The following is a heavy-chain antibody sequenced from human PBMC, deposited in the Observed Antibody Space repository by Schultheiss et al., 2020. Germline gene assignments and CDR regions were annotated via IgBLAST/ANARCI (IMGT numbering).Heavy chain of an antibody. CDR2: IYYSGST. CDR3: ARDGMVQGVSIDY. Sequence: SETLSLTCTVSGGSISSSSYYWGWIRQHPGKGLEWIGYIYYSGSTYYNPSLKSRVTISVDTSKNQFSLKLSSVTAADTAVYYCARDGMVQGVSIDYWGQGTMVTVSS. CDR1: GGSISSSSYY. V-gene: IGHV4-31*03. J-gene: IGHJ4*02. D-gene: IGHD3-10*01.